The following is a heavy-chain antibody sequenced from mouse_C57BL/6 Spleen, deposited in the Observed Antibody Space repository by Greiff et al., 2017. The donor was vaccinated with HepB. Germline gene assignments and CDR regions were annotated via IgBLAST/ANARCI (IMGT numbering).Heavy chain of an antibody. CDR1: GFTFSDYG. D-gene: IGHD2-4*01. V-gene: IGHV5-17*01. J-gene: IGHJ4*01. CDR2: ISSGSSTI. Sequence: EVMLVESGGGLVKPGGSLKLSCAASGFTFSDYGMHWVRQAPEKGLEWVAYISSGSSTIYYADTVKGRFTISRDNAKNTLFLQMTSLRSEDTAMYYCAGDYRYAMDYWGQGTSVTVSS. CDR3: AGDYRYAMDY.